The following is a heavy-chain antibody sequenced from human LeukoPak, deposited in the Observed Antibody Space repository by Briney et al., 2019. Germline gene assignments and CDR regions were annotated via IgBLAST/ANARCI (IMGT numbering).Heavy chain of an antibody. CDR1: GFTFDDYA. J-gene: IGHJ4*02. CDR2: ISWNSGSI. D-gene: IGHD3-10*01. Sequence: GGSLRLSCAASGFTFDDYAMHWVRQAPGKGLEWVSGISWNSGSIGYADSVKGRFTISRDNAKNSLYLQMNSLRAEDTALYYCVGGRGYFDYWGQGTLVTVSS. CDR3: VGGRGYFDY. V-gene: IGHV3-9*01.